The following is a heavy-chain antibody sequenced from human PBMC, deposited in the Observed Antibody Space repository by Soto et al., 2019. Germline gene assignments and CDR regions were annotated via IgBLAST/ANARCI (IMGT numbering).Heavy chain of an antibody. V-gene: IGHV3-49*03. CDR2: IRSKAYGATT. J-gene: IGHJ6*02. CDR3: TKYTYTSRYAYYGMDV. D-gene: IGHD6-13*01. CDR1: GFTFGDYA. Sequence: PGGSLRLSCTTSGFTFGDYAMSWSRQAPGKGLEWVGVIRSKAYGATTDYAASAKGRFTISRDDSKSIAYLQMNSLKSEDTGVYYCTKYTYTSRYAYYGMDVWGHGTTVTVSS.